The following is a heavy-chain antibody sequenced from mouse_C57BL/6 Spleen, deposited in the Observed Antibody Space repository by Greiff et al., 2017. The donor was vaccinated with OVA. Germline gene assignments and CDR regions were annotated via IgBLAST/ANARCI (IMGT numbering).Heavy chain of an antibody. J-gene: IGHJ4*01. CDR3: ARRNWDFYAMDY. Sequence: QVQLQQPGAELVRPGTSVKLSCKASGYTFTSYWMHWVKQRPGQGLEWIGVIDPSDSYTNYNQKFKGKATLTVDTSSSTAYMQLSSLTSEDSAVYYCARRNWDFYAMDYWGQGTSVTVSS. CDR2: IDPSDSYT. CDR1: GYTFTSYW. V-gene: IGHV1-59*01. D-gene: IGHD4-1*01.